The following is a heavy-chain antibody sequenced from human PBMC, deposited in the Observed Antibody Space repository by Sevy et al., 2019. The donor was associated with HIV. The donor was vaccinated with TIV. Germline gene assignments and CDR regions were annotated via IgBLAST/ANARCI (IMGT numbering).Heavy chain of an antibody. V-gene: IGHV3-74*01. D-gene: IGHD3-22*01. CDR1: GITLTPYW. CDR3: SRGLYYYDMRGHQEPGDY. Sequence: GGSLRLSCAASGITLTPYWMHWVRQVPGKGLVWVSRINSNGSSSRYAESVKGRFTISRDNGKNIVYLQMKSLRVEDTAVYFCSRGLYYYDMRGHQEPGDYWGQGVLVAVSS. J-gene: IGHJ4*02. CDR2: INSNGSSS.